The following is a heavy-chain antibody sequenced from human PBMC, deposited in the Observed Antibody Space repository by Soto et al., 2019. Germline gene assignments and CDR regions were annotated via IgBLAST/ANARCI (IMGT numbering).Heavy chain of an antibody. J-gene: IGHJ3*02. CDR1: GVSISSGGYY. D-gene: IGHD6-13*01. CDR3: GYSSRWYNAFDI. CDR2: IYYSGST. V-gene: IGHV4-31*03. Sequence: QVQLQESGPGLVKPSQTLSLTCTVSGVSISSGGYYWSWILQHPGKCLEWIGYIYYSGSTYYNPSLKRRITISVDTSKNQFSLKLSSVTAADTAVYYCGYSSRWYNAFDIWGQGTMVTVSS.